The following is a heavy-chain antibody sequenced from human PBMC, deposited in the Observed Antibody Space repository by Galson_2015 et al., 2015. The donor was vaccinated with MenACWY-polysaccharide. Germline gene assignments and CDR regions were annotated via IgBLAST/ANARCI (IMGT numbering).Heavy chain of an antibody. CDR3: AKDASNSWFDS. D-gene: IGHD4-23*01. Sequence: SLRLSCAASGFTFSTYGMGWVRQAPGKGLEWVLTLDGSGANTYYADSVRGRFTISRDNSKKMLYLQMNSLRAEDTALYYCAKDASNSWFDSWGQGTLVTVSS. CDR1: GFTFSTYG. V-gene: IGHV3-23*01. J-gene: IGHJ5*01. CDR2: LDGSGANT.